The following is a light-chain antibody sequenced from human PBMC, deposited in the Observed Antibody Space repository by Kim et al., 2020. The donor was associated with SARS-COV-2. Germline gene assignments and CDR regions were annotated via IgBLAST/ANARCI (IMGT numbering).Light chain of an antibody. CDR3: QQYNNWPPWT. Sequence: SPGERDTLSGRASQSVSSNLAWYQQKPGQAPRLLIYGASTRATGIPARFSGSGSGTEFTLTISSLQSEDFAVYYCQQYNNWPPWTFGQGTKVEIK. CDR2: GAS. V-gene: IGKV3-15*01. CDR1: QSVSSN. J-gene: IGKJ1*01.